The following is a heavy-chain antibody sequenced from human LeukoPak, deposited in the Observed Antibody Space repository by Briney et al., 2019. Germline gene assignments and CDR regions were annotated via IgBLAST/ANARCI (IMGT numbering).Heavy chain of an antibody. CDR1: GFTFSSYW. D-gene: IGHD3-22*01. J-gene: IGHJ6*02. V-gene: IGHV3-74*01. Sequence: PGGSLRLSCAASGFTFSSYWMHWVRQAPGKGLVWVSRINTDGSSTSYADSVKGRFTISRDNAKNTLYLQMNSLRAEDTAVYYCARDYYDSSGYYDYYGMDVWGQGTTVTVSS. CDR2: INTDGSST. CDR3: ARDYYDSSGYYDYYGMDV.